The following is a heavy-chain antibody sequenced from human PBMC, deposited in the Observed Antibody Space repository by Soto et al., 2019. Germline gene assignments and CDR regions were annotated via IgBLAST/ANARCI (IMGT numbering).Heavy chain of an antibody. D-gene: IGHD3-3*01. CDR3: AAGLLPQRSLRFLEWLP. J-gene: IGHJ5*02. Sequence: ASVKVSCKASGYTFTSYGISWVRQAPGQGLEWMGWISAYNGNTNYAQKLQGRVTMTTDTSTSTAYMELRSLRSDDTAVYYCAAGLLPQRSLRFLEWLPWGQGTLVTVSS. V-gene: IGHV1-18*01. CDR1: GYTFTSYG. CDR2: ISAYNGNT.